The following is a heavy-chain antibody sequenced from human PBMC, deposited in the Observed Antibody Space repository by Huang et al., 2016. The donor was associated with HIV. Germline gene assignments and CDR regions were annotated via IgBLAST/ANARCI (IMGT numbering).Heavy chain of an antibody. Sequence: VQLVESGGGVVQPGRSLRLACAASGFSFSTYGLHWVRRAPGKGMEWVAVIADDGSNKYYAHSGKGRLTISRDTSENKVYLQMNSLRHEDTAVYYCAKDGADEEWDIDYWGQGTLVTVSS. CDR3: AKDGADEEWDIDY. V-gene: IGHV3-30*18. CDR2: IADDGSNK. CDR1: GFSFSTYG. J-gene: IGHJ4*02. D-gene: IGHD1-26*01.